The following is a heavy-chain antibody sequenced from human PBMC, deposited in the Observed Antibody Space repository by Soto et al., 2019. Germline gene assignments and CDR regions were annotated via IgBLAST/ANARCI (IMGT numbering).Heavy chain of an antibody. D-gene: IGHD2-21*02. V-gene: IGHV3-74*01. CDR3: ARESGDWPLNWFDP. J-gene: IGHJ5*02. CDR2: ITGDGKSK. CDR1: GFNFSNHW. Sequence: GGSLRLSCAASGFNFSNHWMHWVRQRPAEGLVWVSRITGDGKSKAYAESVKGRFAISRDNAKNTLYLQMNGLTAEDTAVYYCARESGDWPLNWFDPWGQGTLVTVSS.